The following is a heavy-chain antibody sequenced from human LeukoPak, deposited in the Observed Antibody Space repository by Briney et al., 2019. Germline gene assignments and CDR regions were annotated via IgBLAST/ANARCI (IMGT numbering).Heavy chain of an antibody. CDR3: APVEMAIDY. D-gene: IGHD5-24*01. Sequence: GGSLRLSCAASGFTFSSYSMNWVRQAPGKGLEWVSSISSSSSYIYYADSVKSRFTISRDNAKNSLYLQMNSLRAEDTAVYYCAPVEMAIDYWGQRTLVTVSS. J-gene: IGHJ4*02. CDR1: GFTFSSYS. V-gene: IGHV3-21*01. CDR2: ISSSSSYI.